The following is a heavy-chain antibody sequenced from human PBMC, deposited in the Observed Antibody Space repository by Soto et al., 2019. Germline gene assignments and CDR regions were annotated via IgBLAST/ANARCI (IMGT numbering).Heavy chain of an antibody. CDR2: INSDGSST. V-gene: IGHV3-74*01. CDR3: ASGGSSLTFDS. D-gene: IGHD6-6*01. J-gene: IGHJ4*02. CDR1: GFTFRSYW. Sequence: EVQLVESGGGLVQPGGSLRLSCAASGFTFRSYWMQWVRQAPGKGLVWVSWINSDGSSTSYADSVKGRFTISRDNAQITLYAPMNSLRAEYPAVYYCASGGSSLTFDSWGQGTLVTVSS.